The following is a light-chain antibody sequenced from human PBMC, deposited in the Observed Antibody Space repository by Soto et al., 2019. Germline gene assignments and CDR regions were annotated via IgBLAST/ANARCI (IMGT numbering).Light chain of an antibody. CDR3: QHYNSYSLT. J-gene: IGKJ4*01. CDR1: QSIITW. Sequence: DIPMTQSPSTLSASVGDRVTITCRASQSIITWLAWYQQKPGKAPQLLIYDASNLQSGVPSRFSGSGSGTEFTLTISSLQADDFATYYCQHYNSYSLTFGGGTKVEI. CDR2: DAS. V-gene: IGKV1-5*01.